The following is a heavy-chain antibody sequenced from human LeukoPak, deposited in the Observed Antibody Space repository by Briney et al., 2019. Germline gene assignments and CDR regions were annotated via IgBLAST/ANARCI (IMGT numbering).Heavy chain of an antibody. V-gene: IGHV3-30-3*01. CDR3: ARQGWELFDAFDI. CDR2: ISYDGSNK. D-gene: IGHD1-26*01. Sequence: PGGSLRLSCAASGFTFSSYAMHWVRQAPGKGLEWVAVISYDGSNKYYADSVKGRFTISRDNSKNTLYLQMNSLRAEDTAVYYCARQGWELFDAFDIWGHGTMVIVSS. CDR1: GFTFSSYA. J-gene: IGHJ3*02.